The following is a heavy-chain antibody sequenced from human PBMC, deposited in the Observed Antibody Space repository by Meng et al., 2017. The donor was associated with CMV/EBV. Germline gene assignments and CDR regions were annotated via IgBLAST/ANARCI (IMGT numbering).Heavy chain of an antibody. CDR3: ARLDNNAFDI. CDR2: IRSKANSYAT. V-gene: IGHV3-73*01. J-gene: IGHJ3*02. Sequence: GESLKISCAASGFTFSGSAMHWVRQASGKGLEWVGRIRSKANSYATAYAASVKGRFTISRDDSKNTAYLQMNSLKTEDTAVYYCARLDNNAFDIWGQGTVVTVSS. D-gene: IGHD2-2*03. CDR1: GFTFSGSA.